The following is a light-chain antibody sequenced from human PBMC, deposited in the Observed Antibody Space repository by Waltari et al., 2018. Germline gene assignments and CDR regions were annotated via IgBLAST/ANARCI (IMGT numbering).Light chain of an antibody. V-gene: IGKV1-5*01. J-gene: IGKJ1*01. CDR1: QSISSW. CDR3: QQYSSYPWT. CDR2: DAS. Sequence: DIQMTQSPSTLSASVGDRVTITCRASQSISSWLAWYQQKPGKAPKLLIYDASNLESGVPSSFGGSGSGTEFTLTISSLQPDDFATYYCQQYSSYPWTFGQGTKVDIK.